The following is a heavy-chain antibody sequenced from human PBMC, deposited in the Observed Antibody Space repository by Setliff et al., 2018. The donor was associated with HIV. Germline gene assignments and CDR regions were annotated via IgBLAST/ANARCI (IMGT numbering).Heavy chain of an antibody. CDR1: EFTFSGHW. Sequence: GGSLRLSCAASEFTFSGHWMSWVRQAPGKGLEWVANIKQDGSEKNYVDFVKGRFTISRDNAKNSLYLQMNSLRAEDTAVYYCAKMGSPVGPDAFDIWGQGTMVTVSS. J-gene: IGHJ3*02. CDR3: AKMGSPVGPDAFDI. V-gene: IGHV3-7*03. D-gene: IGHD2-8*01. CDR2: IKQDGSEK.